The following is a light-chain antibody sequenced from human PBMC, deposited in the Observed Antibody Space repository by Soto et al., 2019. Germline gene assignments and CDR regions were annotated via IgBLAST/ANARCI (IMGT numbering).Light chain of an antibody. CDR1: QDISNY. CDR2: DAS. J-gene: IGKJ4*01. CDR3: QQCDKLPLT. V-gene: IGKV1-33*01. Sequence: DIQMTQSPSSLSASVGDRVTITCQASQDISNYLNWYQQKPGKAPKLLIYDASNLETGAPSRFSGSGSGTDFTFTISSLQLEDFATYYCQQCDKLPLTFGGGTKVEIK.